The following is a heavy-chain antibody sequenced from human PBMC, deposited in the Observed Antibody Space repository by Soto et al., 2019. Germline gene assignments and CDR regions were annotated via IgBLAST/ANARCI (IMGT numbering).Heavy chain of an antibody. V-gene: IGHV4-34*01. CDR1: GGSFSGYY. Sequence: PXETLSLPFAVYGGSFSGYYWSWIRQPPGKGLDWIGEINHSGSTNYNPSLKSRVTISVDTSKNQFSLKLSSVTAADTAVYYCASITMVRGQPSGHWGQGTLVTVPS. D-gene: IGHD3-10*01. J-gene: IGHJ4*02. CDR3: ASITMVRGQPSGH. CDR2: INHSGST.